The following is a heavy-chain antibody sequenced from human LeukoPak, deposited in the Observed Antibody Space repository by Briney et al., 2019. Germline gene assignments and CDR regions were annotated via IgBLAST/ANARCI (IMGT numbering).Heavy chain of an antibody. V-gene: IGHV1-58*01. CDR2: IVVGSGNT. D-gene: IGHD6-13*01. CDR3: AALQGPYSSSWYEPFDY. Sequence: SVKVSCKASGFTFTSSAVQWVRQACGQRLEWIGWIVVGSGNTNYAQKFQERVTITRDMSTSTAYMELSSLRSEDTAVYYCAALQGPYSSSWYEPFDYWGQGTLVTVSS. CDR1: GFTFTSSA. J-gene: IGHJ4*02.